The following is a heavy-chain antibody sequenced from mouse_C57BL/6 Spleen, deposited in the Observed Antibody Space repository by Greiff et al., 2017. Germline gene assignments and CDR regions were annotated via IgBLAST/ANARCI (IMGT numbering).Heavy chain of an antibody. D-gene: IGHD2-2*01. CDR1: GFSLTSYG. V-gene: IGHV2-5*01. CDR3: ATAYGYDGWYFDV. Sequence: VQLVESGPGLVQPSQSLSITCTVSGFSLTSYGVHWVRQSPGKGLEWLGVIWRGGSTDYNAAFMSRLSITKDNSKSQVFFKMNSLQADDTAIYYCATAYGYDGWYFDVWGTGTTVTVSS. J-gene: IGHJ1*03. CDR2: IWRGGST.